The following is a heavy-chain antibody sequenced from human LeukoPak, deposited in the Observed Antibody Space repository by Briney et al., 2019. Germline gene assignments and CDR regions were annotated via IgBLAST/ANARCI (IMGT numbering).Heavy chain of an antibody. D-gene: IGHD4-11*01. Sequence: PGGSLRLSCTGSNFSFGYYGMNWVRQTPGKGLEWLSYITATSGSVYYADSVKGRFTISRDNSKNSLYLQMNSLRAKDTAVYYCARERLQLVDYWGQGTLVTVSS. CDR1: NFSFGYYG. J-gene: IGHJ4*02. CDR2: ITATSGSV. V-gene: IGHV3-48*04. CDR3: ARERLQLVDY.